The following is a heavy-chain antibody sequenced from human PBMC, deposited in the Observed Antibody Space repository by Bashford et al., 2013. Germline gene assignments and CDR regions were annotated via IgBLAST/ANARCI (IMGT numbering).Heavy chain of an antibody. CDR2: INPKSGAT. CDR1: GYLFINYY. CDR3: ARGPSNYLPLFYYYGLDV. J-gene: IGHJ6*02. D-gene: IGHD4-11*01. V-gene: IGHV1-2*02. Sequence: ASVKVSCRASGYLFINYYVHWVRQAPGQGPEWMGWINPKSGATKYGPKFEGRVTLNRDTSIATAFMELGSLTSDDTAVYYCARGPSNYLPLFYYYGLDVWGQGTTVTVSS.